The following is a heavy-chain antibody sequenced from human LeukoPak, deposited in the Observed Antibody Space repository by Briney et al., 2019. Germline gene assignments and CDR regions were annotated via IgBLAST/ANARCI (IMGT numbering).Heavy chain of an antibody. Sequence: GGSLRLSCAASGFTFSSYSMNWVRQAPGKGLEWVSYISSSSSTIYYADSVKGRFTISRDNAKNSLYLQMNSLRDEDTAVYYCAMPGPNYYYYGMDVWGQGTTVTVSS. CDR2: ISSSSSTI. J-gene: IGHJ6*02. CDR3: AMPGPNYYYYGMDV. CDR1: GFTFSSYS. V-gene: IGHV3-48*02.